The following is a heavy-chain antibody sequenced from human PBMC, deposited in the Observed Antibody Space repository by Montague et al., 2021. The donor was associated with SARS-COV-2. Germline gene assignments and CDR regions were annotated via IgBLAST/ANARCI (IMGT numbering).Heavy chain of an antibody. J-gene: IGHJ6*02. CDR2: IYYSEST. CDR3: ARASWRITFCGVVARYGIDH. D-gene: IGHD3-3*01. V-gene: IGHV4-61*01. CDR1: GGPVSSGSYY. Sequence: SETLSLTCTVSGGPVSSGSYYWSWIREPPGKGLEWIGYIYYSESTNYXPSLKSRVSISVDTSKNQFSLKLSSVTAADTAVYYCARASWRITFCGVVARYGIDHWGQGTPVTVSS.